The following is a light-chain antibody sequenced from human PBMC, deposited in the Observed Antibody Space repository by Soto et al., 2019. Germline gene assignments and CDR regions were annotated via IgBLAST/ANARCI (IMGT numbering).Light chain of an antibody. CDR2: DVS. V-gene: IGLV2-14*01. Sequence: QSVLTQAASVSASPGQSIAISCTRTSSDVGGYNYVSWYQQHPGKAPKLMIYDVSNRPSGVSNRFSGSKSGNTASLTISGLQAEDEADYYCSSYTSSTTYVFGNGTKVTVL. J-gene: IGLJ1*01. CDR3: SSYTSSTTYV. CDR1: SSDVGGYNY.